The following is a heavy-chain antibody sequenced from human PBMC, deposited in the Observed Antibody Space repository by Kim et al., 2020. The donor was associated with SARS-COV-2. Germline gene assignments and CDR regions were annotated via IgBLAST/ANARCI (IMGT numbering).Heavy chain of an antibody. D-gene: IGHD2-2*03. CDR2: IDGSDGTT. CDR1: GFTFFGHA. V-gene: IGHV3-23*01. J-gene: IGHJ4*02. Sequence: GGSLRLSCTTSGFTFFGHAMSWVRQAPGKGLEWVSSIDGSDGTTYYVDPVKGRFSISRDDSRNTLYLQMSALRADDTVTYYCLKGGWGWIWDYWGQGTLV. CDR3: LKGGWGWIWDY.